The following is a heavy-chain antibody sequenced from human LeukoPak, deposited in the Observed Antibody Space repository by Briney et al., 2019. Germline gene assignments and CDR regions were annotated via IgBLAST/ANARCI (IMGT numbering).Heavy chain of an antibody. CDR1: GYTFTSYG. Sequence: GASVNVSFKASGYTFTSYGISWVRQAPGQGLEGMGWISAYNGNTNYAQKLQGRVTMTTDTSTSTAYMELRSLRSDDTAVYYCATCSGGSCYSGGFDYWGQGTLVTVSS. CDR2: ISAYNGNT. CDR3: ATCSGGSCYSGGFDY. D-gene: IGHD2-15*01. V-gene: IGHV1-18*04. J-gene: IGHJ4*02.